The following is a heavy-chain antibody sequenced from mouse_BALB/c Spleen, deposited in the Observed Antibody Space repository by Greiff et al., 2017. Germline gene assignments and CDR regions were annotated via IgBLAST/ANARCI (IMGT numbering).Heavy chain of an antibody. D-gene: IGHD3-3*01. Sequence: EVHLVESGGGLVQPGGSLRLSCATSGFTFTDYYMSWVRQPPGKALEWLGFIRNKANGYTTEYSASVKGRFTISRDNSQSILYLQMNTLRAEDSATYYCARDRGTGYFDYWGQGTTLTVSS. CDR3: ARDRGTGYFDY. CDR1: GFTFTDYY. V-gene: IGHV7-3*02. J-gene: IGHJ2*01. CDR2: IRNKANGYTT.